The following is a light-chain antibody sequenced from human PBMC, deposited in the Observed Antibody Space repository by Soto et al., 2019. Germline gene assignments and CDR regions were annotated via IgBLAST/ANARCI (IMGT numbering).Light chain of an antibody. CDR1: QYINTR. J-gene: IGKJ1*01. V-gene: IGKV3D-15*03. CDR2: QTS. CDR3: QHNHCRPWT. Sequence: RASQYINTRLAWYQHRPGQAPRLLIYQTSIRAAGIPARFSASGTGTDFTPSLLNVPPEQLADYCCQHNHCRPWTFGQGTKVAIK.